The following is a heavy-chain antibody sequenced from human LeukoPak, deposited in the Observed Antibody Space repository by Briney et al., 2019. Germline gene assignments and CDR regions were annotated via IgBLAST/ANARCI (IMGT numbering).Heavy chain of an antibody. J-gene: IGHJ4*02. CDR2: IYPGNSDT. D-gene: IGHD4-17*01. V-gene: IGHV5-51*01. CDR1: GYSFTSQW. Sequence: GESLKISCKGSGYSFTSQWIGWVRQKPGKGLEWMGIIYPGNSDTRYSPSFQGQVTMSADKSISTAYLQWSSLKASDTAMYYCARLTVTTSPSDYWGQGTLVTVSS. CDR3: ARLTVTTSPSDY.